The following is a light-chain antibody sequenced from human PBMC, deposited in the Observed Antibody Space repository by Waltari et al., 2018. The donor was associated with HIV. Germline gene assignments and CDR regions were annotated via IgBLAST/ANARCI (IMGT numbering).Light chain of an antibody. CDR1: SSNIGAGFD. V-gene: IGLV1-40*01. CDR3: QSFDSSLSGYV. CDR2: DNT. J-gene: IGLJ1*01. Sequence: PSVSGAPGQRVTISCTGSSSNIGAGFDVHWYQQLPGTAPKLLIYDNTNRPSGVPDRFSGSRSGSSASLAITGLQAEDEADYYCQSFDSSLSGYVFGTGTKVTVL.